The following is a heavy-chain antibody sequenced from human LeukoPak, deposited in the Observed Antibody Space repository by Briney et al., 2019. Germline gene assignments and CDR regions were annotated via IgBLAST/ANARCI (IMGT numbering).Heavy chain of an antibody. V-gene: IGHV3-23*01. Sequence: GGSLRLSCAASGFTFSSYAMSWVRQAPGKGLEWVSAISGSGGSTYYADSVKGWFTISRDNSKNTLYLQMNSLRAEDTAVYYCAKDISGSYLNYFDYWGQGTLVTVSS. D-gene: IGHD3-10*01. J-gene: IGHJ4*02. CDR3: AKDISGSYLNYFDY. CDR1: GFTFSSYA. CDR2: ISGSGGST.